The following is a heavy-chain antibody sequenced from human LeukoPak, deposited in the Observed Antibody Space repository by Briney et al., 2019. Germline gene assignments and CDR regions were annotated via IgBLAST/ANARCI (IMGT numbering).Heavy chain of an antibody. CDR3: AISREYSYGHQYYFDY. D-gene: IGHD5-18*01. J-gene: IGHJ4*02. CDR1: GFTFSSYA. V-gene: IGHV3-23*01. Sequence: PGGSLRLSCAASGFTFSSYAMSWVRQAPGKGLEWVSGISGSGGNTYYADSVKGRFTISRDNSKNTLYLQMNSLRAEDTAVYYCAISREYSYGHQYYFDYWGQGTLVTVSS. CDR2: ISGSGGNT.